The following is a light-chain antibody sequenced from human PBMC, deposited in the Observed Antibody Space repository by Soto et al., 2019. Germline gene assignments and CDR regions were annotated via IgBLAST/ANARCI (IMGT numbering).Light chain of an antibody. V-gene: IGLV2-14*01. CDR1: SSDVGGYNY. CDR2: DVS. CDR3: SSYTSSSTRV. Sequence: QSARTQPASVSGSPGQSITISCTGTSSDVGGYNYVSWYQQHPGKAPKLMIYDVSNRPSGVSNRFSGSKSGNTASLTISGLQAEDEADYYCSSYTSSSTRVFGTRTKVTVL. J-gene: IGLJ1*01.